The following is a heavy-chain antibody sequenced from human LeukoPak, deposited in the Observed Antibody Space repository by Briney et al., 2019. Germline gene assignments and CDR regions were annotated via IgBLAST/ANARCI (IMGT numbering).Heavy chain of an antibody. V-gene: IGHV4-4*02. J-gene: IGHJ4*02. CDR3: ATSSRYQLPYYFEH. CDR2: IYHSGST. D-gene: IGHD2-2*01. Sequence: SGTLSLTCAVSGGSISSSNWWSWVRQPPGKGLEWIGEIYHSGSTNYNPSLKSRVTISVDTSKNQFSLKLSSVTAADTAVYYCATSSRYQLPYYFEHWGQGTLVTVSS. CDR1: GGSISSSNW.